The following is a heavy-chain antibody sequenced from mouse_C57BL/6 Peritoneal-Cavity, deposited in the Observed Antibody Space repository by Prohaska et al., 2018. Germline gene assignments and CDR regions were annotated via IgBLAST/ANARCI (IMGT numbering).Heavy chain of an antibody. CDR1: GYTCSSYW. CDR3: AQVTTV. J-gene: IGHJ3*01. D-gene: IGHD1-1*01. V-gene: IGHV1-74*01. Sequence: GGELVKPGASVKVSCKASGYTCSSYWMHWVKQRPGQGLEWIGRIHSSDSDTNYNQKFKGKATLTVDKSSSTAYMQLSSLTSEASALYCCAQVTTVWGQGTLVTVSA. CDR2: IHSSDSDT.